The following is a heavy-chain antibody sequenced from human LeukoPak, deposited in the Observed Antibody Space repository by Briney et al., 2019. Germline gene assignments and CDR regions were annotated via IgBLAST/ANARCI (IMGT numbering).Heavy chain of an antibody. CDR1: GGSFSGYY. CDR3: ARGPPQPYYYDSSGYYFDY. D-gene: IGHD3-22*01. J-gene: IGHJ4*02. CDR2: INHSGST. Sequence: PSETLSLTCAVYGGSFSGYYWSWIRQPPGKGLEWIGEINHSGSTNYNLSLKSRVTISVDTSKNQFSLKLSSVTAADTAVYYCARGPPQPYYYDSSGYYFDYWGQGTLVTVSS. V-gene: IGHV4-34*01.